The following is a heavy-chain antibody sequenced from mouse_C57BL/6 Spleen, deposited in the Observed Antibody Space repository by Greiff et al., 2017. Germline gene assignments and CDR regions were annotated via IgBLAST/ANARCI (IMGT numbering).Heavy chain of an antibody. Sequence: EVKLVESGEGLVKPGGSLKLSCAASGFTFSSYAMSWVRQTPEKRLEWVAYISSGGDYIYYADTVKGRITISRDNARNTLYLQMSSLKAEDTAMYYCTRGGSSYEKFAYWGQGTLVTVSA. CDR1: GFTFSSYA. CDR3: TRGGSSYEKFAY. CDR2: ISSGGDYI. J-gene: IGHJ3*01. V-gene: IGHV5-9-1*02. D-gene: IGHD1-1*01.